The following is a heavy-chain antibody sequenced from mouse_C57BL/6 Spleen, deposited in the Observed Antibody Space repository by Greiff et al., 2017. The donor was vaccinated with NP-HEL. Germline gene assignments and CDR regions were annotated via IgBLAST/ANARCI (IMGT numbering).Heavy chain of an antibody. CDR3: ARDDDYDGYFDV. J-gene: IGHJ1*03. Sequence: EVTVVESGGGLVQSGRSLRLSCATSGFTFSDFYMEWVRQAPGKGLEWIAARRNKANDYTTEYSASVKGRFIVSRDNSQSILYLQMNARRAEDTAIYYCARDDDYDGYFDVWGTGTTVTVSS. D-gene: IGHD2-4*01. CDR2: RRNKANDYTT. CDR1: GFTFSDFY. V-gene: IGHV7-1*01.